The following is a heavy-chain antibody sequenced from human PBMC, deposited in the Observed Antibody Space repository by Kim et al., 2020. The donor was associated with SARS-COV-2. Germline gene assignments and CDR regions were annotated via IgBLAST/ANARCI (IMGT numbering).Heavy chain of an antibody. CDR2: PIFGTA. CDR3: ARPPY. J-gene: IGHJ4*02. Sequence: PIFGTANYAQKFQGRVTITADESTSTAYMELSSLRSEDTAVYYCARPPYWGQGTLVTVSS. V-gene: IGHV1-69*01.